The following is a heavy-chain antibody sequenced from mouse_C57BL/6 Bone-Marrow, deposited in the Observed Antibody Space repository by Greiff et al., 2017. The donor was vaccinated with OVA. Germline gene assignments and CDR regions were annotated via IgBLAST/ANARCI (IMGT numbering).Heavy chain of an antibody. J-gene: IGHJ2*01. CDR1: GFNIADDY. V-gene: IGHV14-4*01. CDR2: IDPENGDT. D-gene: IGHD2-1*01. CDR3: TTRWYLDY. Sequence: VQLQQSGAELVRPGASVKLSCTASGFNIADDYMHWVKQRPEQGLEWIGWIDPENGDTEYASKFQGKATITADTSSNTAYLQLSSLTSEDTAVYYCTTRWYLDYWGQGTTLTVSS.